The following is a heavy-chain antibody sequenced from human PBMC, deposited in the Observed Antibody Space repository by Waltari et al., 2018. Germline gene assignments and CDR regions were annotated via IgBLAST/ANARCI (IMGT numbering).Heavy chain of an antibody. CDR2: INPNSGGT. CDR1: GYTFTGYY. D-gene: IGHD3-10*01. CDR3: ASSNVLLWFREFSDAFDI. J-gene: IGHJ3*02. V-gene: IGHV1-2*02. Sequence: QVQLVQSGAEVKKPGASVKVSCKASGYTFTGYYMHWVRQAPGKGLEWMGWINPNSGGTNYAQKFQGRVTMTRDTSISTAYMELSRLRSDDTAVYYCASSNVLLWFREFSDAFDIWGQGTMVTVSS.